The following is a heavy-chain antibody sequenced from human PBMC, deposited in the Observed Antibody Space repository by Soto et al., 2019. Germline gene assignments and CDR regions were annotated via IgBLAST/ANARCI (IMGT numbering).Heavy chain of an antibody. CDR3: AKDMQTYYDFWSGSQNYGMDV. J-gene: IGHJ6*02. D-gene: IGHD3-3*01. Sequence: GGSLRLSCAASGFTFSSYAMSWVRPAPGKGLEWVSAISGSGGSTYYADSVKGRFTISRDNSKNTLYLQMNSLRAEDTAVYYCAKDMQTYYDFWSGSQNYGMDVWGQGTTVTVSS. V-gene: IGHV3-23*01. CDR1: GFTFSSYA. CDR2: ISGSGGST.